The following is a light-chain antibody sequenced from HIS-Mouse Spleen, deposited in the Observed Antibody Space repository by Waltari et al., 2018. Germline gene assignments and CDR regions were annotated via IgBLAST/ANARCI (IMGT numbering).Light chain of an antibody. J-gene: IGLJ2*01. Sequence: SPELTQDPAVSVALGQTVRITCQGDSLRSYYASWYQQKPGQAPVLVIYGKNNRPSGIPDRCSGSSSGNTASLTITGAQAEDEADYYCNSRDSSGNHLVFGGGTKLTVL. CDR1: SLRSYY. CDR2: GKN. CDR3: NSRDSSGNHLV. V-gene: IGLV3-19*01.